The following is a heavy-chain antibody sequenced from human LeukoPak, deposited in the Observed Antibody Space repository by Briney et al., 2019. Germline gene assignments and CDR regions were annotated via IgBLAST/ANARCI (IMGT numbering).Heavy chain of an antibody. CDR1: GGSISSSTYY. D-gene: IGHD3-16*01. J-gene: IGHJ4*02. Sequence: SETLSLTCTVSGGSISSSTYYWGWIRQPPGKGLEWIGAIYYTGTTYYNPSLRSRVTISVDTSKNHFSLKLSSVTAADTALYYCASAPRQGSVGGLDYWGQGTLVTVSS. CDR3: ASAPRQGSVGGLDY. CDR2: IYYTGTT. V-gene: IGHV4-39*02.